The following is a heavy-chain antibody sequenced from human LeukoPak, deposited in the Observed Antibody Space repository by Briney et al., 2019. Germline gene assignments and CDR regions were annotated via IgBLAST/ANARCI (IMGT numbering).Heavy chain of an antibody. J-gene: IGHJ3*02. CDR3: ARTNAFDI. CDR2: IFDTGST. Sequence: SETLSLTCTVSGGSLSGFFWSWIRQPPGKGLEGRGYIFDTGSTSYNPSLKGRVSISLDTSKNQFFLKLGSVTAADTAVYYCARTNAFDIRGQETLVTVAS. CDR1: GGSLSGFF. V-gene: IGHV4-59*01.